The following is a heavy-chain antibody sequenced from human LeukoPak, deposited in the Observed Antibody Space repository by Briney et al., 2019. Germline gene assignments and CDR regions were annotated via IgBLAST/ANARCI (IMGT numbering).Heavy chain of an antibody. CDR3: AKESKIWFGEVPAYFDY. D-gene: IGHD3-10*01. CDR1: GFTFSSYV. Sequence: SGGSLRLSCAASGFTFSSYVMHWARQAPGKGLEWVAFIRYDGSNKYYADSVKGRFTISRDNSKNTLYLQMNSLRAEDTAVYYCAKESKIWFGEVPAYFDYWGQGTLVTVSS. CDR2: IRYDGSNK. V-gene: IGHV3-30*02. J-gene: IGHJ4*02.